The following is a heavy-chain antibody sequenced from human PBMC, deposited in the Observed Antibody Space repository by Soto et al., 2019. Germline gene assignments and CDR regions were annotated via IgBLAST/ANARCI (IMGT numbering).Heavy chain of an antibody. V-gene: IGHV1-58*01. CDR2: IVVGSGNT. CDR1: GFTFTSSA. Sequence: SVKVSCKASGFTFTSSAVQWVRQARGQRLEWIGWIVVGSGNTNYAQKFQERVTITRDMSTSTAYMELSSLRSEDAAVYYCAAAGIAAAGIGTDAFDIWGQGTMVTVSS. J-gene: IGHJ3*02. D-gene: IGHD6-13*01. CDR3: AAAGIAAAGIGTDAFDI.